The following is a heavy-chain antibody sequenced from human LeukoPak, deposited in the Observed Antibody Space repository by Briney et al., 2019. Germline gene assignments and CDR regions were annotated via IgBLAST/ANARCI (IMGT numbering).Heavy chain of an antibody. J-gene: IGHJ4*02. CDR2: IIPIFGTA. V-gene: IGHV1-69*05. D-gene: IGHD6-19*01. CDR3: ARGLRWIAVAGTWYYFDY. CDR1: GGTFSSYA. Sequence: SVKVSCKASGGTFSSYAISWVRQAPGQGLEWMGGIIPIFGTANYAQKFQGRITITRNTSISTAYMELSSLTSEDTAVYYCARGLRWIAVAGTWYYFDYWGQGTLVTVPS.